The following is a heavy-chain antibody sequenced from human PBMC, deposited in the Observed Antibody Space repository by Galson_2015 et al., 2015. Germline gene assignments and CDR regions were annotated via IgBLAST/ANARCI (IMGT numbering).Heavy chain of an antibody. J-gene: IGHJ4*02. CDR2: ISYDGSNK. CDR3: AKDQDSSGWLGGY. V-gene: IGHV3-30*18. D-gene: IGHD6-19*01. Sequence: SLRLSCAASRFTFSSYGMHWVRQAPGKGLEWVAVISYDGSNKYYADSVKGRFTISRDNSKNTLYLQMNSLRAEDTAVYYCAKDQDSSGWLGGYWGQGTLVTVSS. CDR1: RFTFSSYG.